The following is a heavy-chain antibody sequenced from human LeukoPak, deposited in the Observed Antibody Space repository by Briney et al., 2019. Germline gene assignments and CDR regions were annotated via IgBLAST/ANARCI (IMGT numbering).Heavy chain of an antibody. CDR2: IYYSGST. J-gene: IGHJ4*02. Sequence: PSETLSLTCTVSGGSISSSSYYWGWIRQPPGKGLEWIGSIYYSGSTYYNPSLKSRVTISVDTSKNQFSLKLSSVTAADTAVYYCARTTMVRLIDYWGQGTLVTVSS. CDR1: GGSISSSSYY. V-gene: IGHV4-39*01. CDR3: ARTTMVRLIDY. D-gene: IGHD3-10*01.